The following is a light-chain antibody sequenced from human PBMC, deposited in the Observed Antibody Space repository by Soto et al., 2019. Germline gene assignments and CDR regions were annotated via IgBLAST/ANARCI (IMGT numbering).Light chain of an antibody. Sequence: QSALAQPASVSGSPGQSITISCTGTSSDVGAYNSVSWYQQHPHKAPQVIIYKGTQRPSGVSNRFSASTSGNAASLTISGLQADDEADYFCCSSAPESTYVFGSGTQLTVL. V-gene: IGLV2-23*01. J-gene: IGLJ1*01. CDR2: KGT. CDR1: SSDVGAYNS. CDR3: CSSAPESTYV.